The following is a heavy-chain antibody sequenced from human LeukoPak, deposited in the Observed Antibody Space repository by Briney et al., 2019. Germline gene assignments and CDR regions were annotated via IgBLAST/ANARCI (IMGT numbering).Heavy chain of an antibody. CDR3: ARGLGKGDY. CDR2: ISSSGTTI. V-gene: IGHV3-48*03. D-gene: IGHD7-27*01. Sequence: SGGSLRLSCAASGFTFSSYELNWVRQAPGKGLEWISYISSSGTTIYYTDSVKGRFTISRDNAKNSLYLQMNSLRAEDTAVYYCARGLGKGDYWGQGTLVTVPS. J-gene: IGHJ4*02. CDR1: GFTFSSYE.